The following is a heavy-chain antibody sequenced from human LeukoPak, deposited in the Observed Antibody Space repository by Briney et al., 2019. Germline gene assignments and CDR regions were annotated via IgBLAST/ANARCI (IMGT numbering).Heavy chain of an antibody. CDR1: GFTFSSYA. Sequence: PGGSLRLSCAASGFTFSSYAMHWVRQAPGKGLEWVAVISYDGSNKYYADSVKGRFTISRDNSKNTLYLQMNSLRAEDTAVYYCARVSRFGELLNYYFEYWGQGTMVTVSS. J-gene: IGHJ4*02. CDR3: ARVSRFGELLNYYFEY. V-gene: IGHV3-30*04. CDR2: ISYDGSNK. D-gene: IGHD3-10*01.